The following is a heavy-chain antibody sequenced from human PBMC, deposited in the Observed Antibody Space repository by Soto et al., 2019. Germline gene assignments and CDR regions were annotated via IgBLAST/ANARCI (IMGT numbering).Heavy chain of an antibody. CDR3: ARLGYYGDTNIY. V-gene: IGHV4-59*08. Sequence: PSETLSLTCTVSGGSISSYYWSWIRQPPGKGLEWIGYIYYSGSTNYNPSLKSRVTISVDTSKNQFSLKLSSVTAADTAVYYCARLGYYGDTNIYLGQGTLVTVSS. CDR2: IYYSGST. D-gene: IGHD4-17*01. J-gene: IGHJ4*02. CDR1: GGSISSYY.